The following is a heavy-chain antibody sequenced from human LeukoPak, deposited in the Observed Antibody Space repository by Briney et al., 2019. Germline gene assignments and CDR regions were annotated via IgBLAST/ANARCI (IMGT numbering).Heavy chain of an antibody. CDR2: IISSSSYI. CDR3: ARDFGGYCSSTNCYLGHLDY. D-gene: IGHD2-2*01. Sequence: GGSLRLSCAASGFTFSSYSMSWVRQAPGKGLEWVSSIISSSSYIYYADSVKGRFTISRDNAKNSLYLQMNSLRAEDTAVYYCARDFGGYCSSTNCYLGHLDYWGQGTLVTVSS. CDR1: GFTFSSYS. J-gene: IGHJ4*02. V-gene: IGHV3-21*03.